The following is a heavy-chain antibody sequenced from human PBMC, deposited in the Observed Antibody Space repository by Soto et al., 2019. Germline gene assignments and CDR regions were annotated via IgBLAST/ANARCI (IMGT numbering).Heavy chain of an antibody. CDR1: GYTFTRYG. J-gene: IGHJ6*02. Sequence: QVQLVQSGAEVKNPGASVKVSCKASGYTFTRYGIGWARQAPGQGLEWIGWINTYNGNTNYAQNVQRRVTLTTDTSTSTAYMELRSLRSNDPAIYYCAMVDVYVTPSPQDVWGQATTVIVSS. CDR2: INTYNGNT. D-gene: IGHD3-16*01. CDR3: AMVDVYVTPSPQDV. V-gene: IGHV1-18*01.